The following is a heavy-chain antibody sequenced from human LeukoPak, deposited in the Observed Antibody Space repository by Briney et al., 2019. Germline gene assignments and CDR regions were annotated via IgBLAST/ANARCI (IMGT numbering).Heavy chain of an antibody. Sequence: ASVKVSCKASGYTFTNHVMHWVRQAPGQRLEWMGWINAGNGNTKYSQKFQGRVTITRDTSASIVYMELRSLRSEDTAVYYCARAAAEAGGAACFDYWGQGTLVTVSS. J-gene: IGHJ4*02. CDR3: ARAAAEAGGAACFDY. CDR2: INAGNGNT. CDR1: GYTFTNHV. D-gene: IGHD6-13*01. V-gene: IGHV1-3*01.